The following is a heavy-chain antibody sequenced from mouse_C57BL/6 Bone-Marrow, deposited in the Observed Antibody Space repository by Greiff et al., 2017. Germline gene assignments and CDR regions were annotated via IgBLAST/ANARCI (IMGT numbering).Heavy chain of an antibody. V-gene: IGHV5-6*02. CDR1: GFAFSSYG. CDR2: ISSGGSYT. Sequence: EVKVVESGGDLVKPGGSLKISCAASGFAFSSYGMSWVRQTPGKRLEWVATISSGGSYTYYPDSVKGRFTISRDNAKNTLDLQMSSLKSEDTAMYYRARRGYYGSFFYWYFDVWGTGTTVTVSS. J-gene: IGHJ1*03. D-gene: IGHD1-1*01. CDR3: ARRGYYGSFFYWYFDV.